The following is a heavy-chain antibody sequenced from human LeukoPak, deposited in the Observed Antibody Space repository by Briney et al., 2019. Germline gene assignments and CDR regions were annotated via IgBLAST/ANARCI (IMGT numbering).Heavy chain of an antibody. Sequence: SGRSLRLSCAASGFTFSSYGVHWVRQAPGKGLEWVAVISYDGSNKYYADSVKGRFTISRDNSKNTLYLQMNSLRAEDTAVYYCAKEAIFGVAQDYWGQGTLVTVSS. CDR3: AKEAIFGVAQDY. V-gene: IGHV3-30*18. D-gene: IGHD3-3*01. J-gene: IGHJ4*02. CDR1: GFTFSSYG. CDR2: ISYDGSNK.